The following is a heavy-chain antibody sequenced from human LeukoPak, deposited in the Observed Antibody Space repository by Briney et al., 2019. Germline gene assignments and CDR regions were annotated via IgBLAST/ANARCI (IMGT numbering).Heavy chain of an antibody. CDR3: AKPAGYSSGWQPYADPYFDY. CDR1: GFTFSSYA. CDR2: ISGSGGST. Sequence: GGSLRLSCAASGFTFSSYAMSWVRQAPGKGLEWVSAISGSGGSTYYADSVKGRFTISRDNSKNTLYLQMNSLRAEDTAVYYCAKPAGYSSGWQPYADPYFDYWGQGTLATVSS. D-gene: IGHD6-19*01. J-gene: IGHJ4*02. V-gene: IGHV3-23*01.